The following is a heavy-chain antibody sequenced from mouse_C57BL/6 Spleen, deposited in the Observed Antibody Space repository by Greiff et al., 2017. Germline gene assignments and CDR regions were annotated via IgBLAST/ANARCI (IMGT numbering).Heavy chain of an antibody. V-gene: IGHV1-80*01. D-gene: IGHD1-1*01. Sequence: VQLQQSGAELVKPGASVKISCKASGYAFSSYWMNWVKQRPGKGLEWIGQIYPEDGDTNYNGKFKGKATLTADKSSSTAYMQLSSLTSEDSAVYFCAREGDYGYAMDYWGQGTSVTVSS. CDR1: GYAFSSYW. J-gene: IGHJ4*01. CDR2: IYPEDGDT. CDR3: AREGDYGYAMDY.